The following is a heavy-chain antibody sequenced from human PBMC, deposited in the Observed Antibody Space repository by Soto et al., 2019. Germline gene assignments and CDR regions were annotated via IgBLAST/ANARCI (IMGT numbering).Heavy chain of an antibody. Sequence: SETLSLTCAVYGGSFSGYYWTWIRQPPGKGLEWILEINDSGGTDYKPSLKSRVTISLDTSKNQLSLKLSSVTAAETAVYYCARGRKGFTSSCYFXWGQGTLVTVSX. CDR1: GGSFSGYY. D-gene: IGHD6-13*01. CDR3: ARGRKGFTSSCYFX. V-gene: IGHV4-34*01. J-gene: IGHJ4*02. CDR2: INDSGGT.